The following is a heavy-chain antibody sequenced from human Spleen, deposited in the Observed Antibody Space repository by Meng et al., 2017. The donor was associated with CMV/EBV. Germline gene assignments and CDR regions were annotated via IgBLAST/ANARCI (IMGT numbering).Heavy chain of an antibody. CDR2: ITFDGSNR. D-gene: IGHD2-15*01. CDR3: ASVRDPVGFYYFDY. CDR1: GFTFGGYA. J-gene: IGHJ4*02. V-gene: IGHV3-30*14. Sequence: GESLKISCAASGFTFGGYAMHWVRQAPGKGLEWVAVITFDGSNRKYADSVKGRFTISRDNSKNTLYLQMNSLRAEDTAVYYCASVRDPVGFYYFDYWGQGTLVTVSS.